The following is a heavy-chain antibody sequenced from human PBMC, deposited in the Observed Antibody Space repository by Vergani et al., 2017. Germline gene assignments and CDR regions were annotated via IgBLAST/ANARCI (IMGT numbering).Heavy chain of an antibody. CDR3: AKVGRSEVAGTFGAFDI. J-gene: IGHJ3*02. CDR2: ISASGAP. CDR1: GYSISSGYY. Sequence: QVQLQESGPGLVKPSETLSLTCPVSGYSISSGYYWGWIRQPPGKGLEWVSGISASGAPTYYADSVKGRVTISRDISKNTLFLHMNSLRPEDTAVYYCAKVGRSEVAGTFGAFDIWGQGTMVTVSS. V-gene: IGHV4-38-2*02. D-gene: IGHD6-19*01.